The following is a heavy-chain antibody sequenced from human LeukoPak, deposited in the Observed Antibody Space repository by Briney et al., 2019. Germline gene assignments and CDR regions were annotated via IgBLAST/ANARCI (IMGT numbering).Heavy chain of an antibody. D-gene: IGHD2-2*01. CDR1: GGSIRSGDYY. Sequence: PSQTLSLTCIVSGGSIRSGDYYWSWIRQPPGKGLEWTGFIYYSGTTSYNPSLKSRVTISIDTSKNQFSMKLTSVTAADTAVYYCARDPRFCSTTNCPYGPNPWGQGTLVTVSS. V-gene: IGHV4-30-4*08. CDR2: IYYSGTT. CDR3: ARDPRFCSTTNCPYGPNP. J-gene: IGHJ5*02.